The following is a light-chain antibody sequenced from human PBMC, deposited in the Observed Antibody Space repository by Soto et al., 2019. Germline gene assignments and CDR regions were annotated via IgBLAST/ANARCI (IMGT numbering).Light chain of an antibody. Sequence: EIVLTRSPATLFLSPGERATLPCRASQDIHTYLAWYQQKPGLAPRLLIYDASSRATGIPDRFSGSGSGTDFTLTISRLEPEDFAVYYCQQYGSSPITVGQGTRLEIK. V-gene: IGKV3D-20*01. CDR2: DAS. CDR3: QQYGSSPIT. J-gene: IGKJ5*01. CDR1: QDIHTY.